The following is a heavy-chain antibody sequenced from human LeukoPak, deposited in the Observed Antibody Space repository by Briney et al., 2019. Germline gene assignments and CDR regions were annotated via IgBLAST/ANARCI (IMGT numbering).Heavy chain of an antibody. CDR2: IFYSGST. Sequence: PSETLSLTCSVSGGSISSYYWSWIRQPPGKGLEWIGYIFYSGSTNYNPSLKSRVTISLDTSKNQFSLKLSSVTAADTAVYYCATQARIVVATGYFDYWGQGTLVTVSS. CDR1: GGSISSYY. V-gene: IGHV4-59*08. CDR3: ATQARIVVATGYFDY. J-gene: IGHJ4*02. D-gene: IGHD1-26*01.